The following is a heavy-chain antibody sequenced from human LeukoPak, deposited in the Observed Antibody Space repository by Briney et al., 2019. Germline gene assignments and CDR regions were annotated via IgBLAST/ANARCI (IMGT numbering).Heavy chain of an antibody. CDR1: GGTFSSYA. Sequence: SVKVSCKASGGTFSSYAISWVRQAPGQGLEWMGRIIPIFGTANYAQKFQGRVTITTDESTSTAYMELSSLRSEDTAVCYCARIQDMVRGVTDYWGQGTLVTVSS. CDR2: IIPIFGTA. D-gene: IGHD3-10*01. CDR3: ARIQDMVRGVTDY. V-gene: IGHV1-69*05. J-gene: IGHJ4*02.